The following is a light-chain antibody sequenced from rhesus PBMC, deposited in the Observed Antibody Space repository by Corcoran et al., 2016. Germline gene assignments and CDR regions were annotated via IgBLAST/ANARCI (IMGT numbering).Light chain of an antibody. CDR3: RQYSSNPRT. CDR1: QNISSY. CDR2: AAS. V-gene: IGKV1-44*02. J-gene: IGKJ1*01. Sequence: DIQMTQSPSSLSASVGDRVTITCRASQNISSYSAWYQQQPGKVPKLLFYAASSLESGVPSRLSGSGSGTEFTLTISRLQSEDFATYYCRQYSSNPRTFGQGTKVEIK.